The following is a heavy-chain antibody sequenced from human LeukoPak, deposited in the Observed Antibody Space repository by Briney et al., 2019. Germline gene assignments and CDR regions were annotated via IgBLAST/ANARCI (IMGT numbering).Heavy chain of an antibody. D-gene: IGHD4-17*01. J-gene: IGHJ4*02. Sequence: ASVKVSCKASGYTFSSYSIHWVRQAPGQGLEWMGLINPNIGSTTYAQEFQGRVTMTSDTSTSTVYMELSSLRSEDTAVYYCGRATVRLYWGQGTLVTVSS. V-gene: IGHV1-46*01. CDR2: INPNIGST. CDR1: GYTFSSYS. CDR3: GRATVRLY.